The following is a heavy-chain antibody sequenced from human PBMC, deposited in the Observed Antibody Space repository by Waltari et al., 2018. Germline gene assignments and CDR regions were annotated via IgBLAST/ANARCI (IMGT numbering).Heavy chain of an antibody. CDR3: AKSSVPTGRVNYFDY. J-gene: IGHJ4*02. D-gene: IGHD1-1*01. V-gene: IGHV3-9*03. CDR2: ISWNSGSI. CDR1: GFTFDAYA. Sequence: EVQLVESGGGLVQPGRSLRLSFAASGFTFDAYASHWVRHAPGKGLEWVSGISWNSGSIGYADSVKGRFTISRDNAKNSLYLQMNSLRAEDMALYYCAKSSVPTGRVNYFDYWGQGTLVTVSS.